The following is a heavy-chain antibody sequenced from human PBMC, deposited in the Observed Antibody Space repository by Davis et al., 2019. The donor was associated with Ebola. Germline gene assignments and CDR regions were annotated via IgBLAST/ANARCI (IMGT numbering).Heavy chain of an antibody. CDR2: INPSGGST. D-gene: IGHD4-23*01. CDR3: ARDFYPYGGNEVSGMDV. V-gene: IGHV1-46*01. J-gene: IGHJ6*02. CDR1: GYTFTSYY. Sequence: AASVKVSCKASGYTFTSYYMHWVRQAPGQGLEWMGIINPSGGSTSYAQKFQGRVTMTTDTSTSTAYMELRSLRSDDTAVYYCARDFYPYGGNEVSGMDVWGQGTTVTVSS.